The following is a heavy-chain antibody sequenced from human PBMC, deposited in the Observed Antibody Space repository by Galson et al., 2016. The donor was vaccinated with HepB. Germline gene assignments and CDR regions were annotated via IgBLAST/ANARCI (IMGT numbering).Heavy chain of an antibody. J-gene: IGHJ3*02. CDR3: ARRLAGSYGNAFDI. CDR2: INTAKGDT. Sequence: SVKVSCKASGYTFTAYAIHWVRQAPGQRLEWMAWINTAKGDTRYSQKLQGRVTLTRDTSATTASMELSSLRSEDTAVYYCARRLAGSYGNAFDIWGQGTLVTVSS. D-gene: IGHD6-19*01. V-gene: IGHV1-3*04. CDR1: GYTFTAYA.